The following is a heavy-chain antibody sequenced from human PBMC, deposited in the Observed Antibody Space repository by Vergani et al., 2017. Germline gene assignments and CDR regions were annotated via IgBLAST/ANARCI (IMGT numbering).Heavy chain of an antibody. CDR3: ARVTVPAARPGWDFDY. V-gene: IGHV1-2*02. Sequence: QVQLVQSGAEVKKPGASVKVSCKASGYTFTGYYMHWVRQAPGQGLEWMGWINPNSGGTNYAQKFQGRVTMTRDTSISTAYMELSRLRSDDTAVYYCARVTVPAARPGWDFDYWGQGTLVTVSS. J-gene: IGHJ4*02. D-gene: IGHD2-2*01. CDR2: INPNSGGT. CDR1: GYTFTGYY.